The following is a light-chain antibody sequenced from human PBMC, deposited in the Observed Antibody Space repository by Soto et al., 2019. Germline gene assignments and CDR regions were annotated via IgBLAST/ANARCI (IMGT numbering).Light chain of an antibody. V-gene: IGKV3-20*01. CDR2: GAS. CDR1: QSVSRR. J-gene: IGKJ1*01. Sequence: IVLTQYPATLSLSPGERATLSWGASQSVSRRLEWYQQRHGQAPRLLIYGASTRATGIPDRFSGSGSGTDGTLTISRLEPEDGAVYDCQQSGTSPWTFGQGTKVDIK. CDR3: QQSGTSPWT.